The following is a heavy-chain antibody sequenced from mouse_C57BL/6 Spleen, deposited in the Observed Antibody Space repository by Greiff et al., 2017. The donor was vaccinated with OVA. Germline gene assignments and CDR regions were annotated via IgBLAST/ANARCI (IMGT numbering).Heavy chain of an antibody. CDR2: ISYDGSN. J-gene: IGHJ2*01. CDR3: ARKGTVVPYYFDY. CDR1: GYSITSGYY. Sequence: EVKLQESGPGLVKPSQSLSLTCSVTGYSITSGYYWNWIRQFPGNKLEWMGYISYDGSNNYNPSLKNRISITRDTSKNQFFLKLNSVTTEDTATYYCARKGTVVPYYFDYWGQGTTLTVSS. V-gene: IGHV3-6*01. D-gene: IGHD1-1*01.